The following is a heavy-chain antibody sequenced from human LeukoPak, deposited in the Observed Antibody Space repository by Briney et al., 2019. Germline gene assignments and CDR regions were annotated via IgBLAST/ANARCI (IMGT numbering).Heavy chain of an antibody. Sequence: GGSLRLSCAASGFTFSSYAMSGLRPPRGKGLEWVSAICGSGGSTYYADCVKGRFTIYRDNSKNTVYLQMNSLRAEGTAVYYCAKDSYSKGDYWGQGTLVTVFS. CDR2: ICGSGGST. J-gene: IGHJ4*02. D-gene: IGHD4-11*01. CDR1: GFTFSSYA. CDR3: AKDSYSKGDY. V-gene: IGHV3-23*01.